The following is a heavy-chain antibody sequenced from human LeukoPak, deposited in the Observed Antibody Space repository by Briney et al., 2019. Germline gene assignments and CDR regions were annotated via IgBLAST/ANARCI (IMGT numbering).Heavy chain of an antibody. CDR3: AADRVY. Sequence: SVSVSYTSSGFTFTNPAVQWVRQARGQRLEWIGWIVVGSGNTNYAQKFQERVTITRDMSTSTAYMELSSLRSEDTAVYYCAADRVYWGQGTLVTVSS. CDR2: IVVGSGNT. CDR1: GFTFTNPA. V-gene: IGHV1-58*01. J-gene: IGHJ4*02.